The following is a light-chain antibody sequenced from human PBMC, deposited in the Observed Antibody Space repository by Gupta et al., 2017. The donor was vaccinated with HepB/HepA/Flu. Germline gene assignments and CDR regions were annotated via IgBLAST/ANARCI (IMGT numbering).Light chain of an antibody. CDR3: LLSYSGAADVV. CDR2: VTS. J-gene: IGLJ2*01. Sequence: GGTVTLTCGSSTGAVTSGHSPYWFQQKPGQASRTLIYVTSNKHSWTTARFSSYLLGGKAALTLSGAQPEDEAEYYCLLSYSGAADVVFGGGTKLTVL. V-gene: IGLV7-46*01. CDR1: TGAVTSGHS.